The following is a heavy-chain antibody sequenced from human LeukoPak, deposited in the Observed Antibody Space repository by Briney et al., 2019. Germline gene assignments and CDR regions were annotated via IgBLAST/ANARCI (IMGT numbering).Heavy chain of an antibody. Sequence: GRSLRLSCAASGFTFDDYAMHWVRQAPGKGLEWVSGISWKSGSIGYADSVKGRFTISRDNAKNSLYLQMNSLRAEDTALYYCAKTHCSSTSCPIDYWGQGTLVTVSS. CDR1: GFTFDDYA. CDR3: AKTHCSSTSCPIDY. V-gene: IGHV3-9*01. CDR2: ISWKSGSI. J-gene: IGHJ4*02. D-gene: IGHD2-2*01.